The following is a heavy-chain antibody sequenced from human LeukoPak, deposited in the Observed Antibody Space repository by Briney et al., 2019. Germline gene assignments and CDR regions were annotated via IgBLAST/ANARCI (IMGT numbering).Heavy chain of an antibody. D-gene: IGHD5-24*01. CDR2: IKQDGSEK. Sequence: PGGTLRLSCAASGFTFSSYGMSWVRQAPGKGLEWVANIKQDGSEKYYVDSVKGRFTISRDNAKNSLYLQMNSLRAEDTAVYYCARVLGNDKWRWLQFSNYFDYWGQGTLVTVSS. V-gene: IGHV3-7*01. J-gene: IGHJ4*02. CDR3: ARVLGNDKWRWLQFSNYFDY. CDR1: GFTFSSYG.